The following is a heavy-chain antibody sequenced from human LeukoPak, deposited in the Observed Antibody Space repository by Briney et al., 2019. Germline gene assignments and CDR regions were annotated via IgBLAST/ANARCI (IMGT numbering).Heavy chain of an antibody. CDR1: GYTFTPYY. D-gene: IGHD2-15*01. CDR2: INPSEGST. CDR3: ARGQGYTQGYSYFDF. J-gene: IGHJ4*02. Sequence: ASVKVSCKASGYTFTPYYIHWVRQAPGQGLEWMGIINPSEGSTKNAQKFQGRVTMTRDTSTSTVYMELSSLTSEDTAVYYCARGQGYTQGYSYFDFWGQGTLVTVSS. V-gene: IGHV1-46*01.